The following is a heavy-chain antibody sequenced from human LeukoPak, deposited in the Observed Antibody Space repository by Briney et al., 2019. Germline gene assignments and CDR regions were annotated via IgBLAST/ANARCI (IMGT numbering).Heavy chain of an antibody. CDR3: ARDHDGYSSLDY. CDR1: GGSISSYY. V-gene: IGHV4-59*01. Sequence: PSETLSLTCNVSGGSISSYYWSWIRQPPGKGLEWIGYISYSGSTNHNSSLKSRVTISEDTSKNQFSLKLSSVTAADTAVYYCARDHDGYSSLDYWGQGTLVTVSS. CDR2: ISYSGST. D-gene: IGHD5-24*01. J-gene: IGHJ4*02.